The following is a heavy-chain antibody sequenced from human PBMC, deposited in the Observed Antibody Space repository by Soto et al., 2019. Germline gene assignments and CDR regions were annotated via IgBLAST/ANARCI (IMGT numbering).Heavy chain of an antibody. V-gene: IGHV3-30-3*01. CDR1: GFTFSSYA. D-gene: IGHD4-4*01. J-gene: IGHJ6*02. Sequence: QSGGSLRLSCAASGFTFSSYAMHWVRQAPGKGLEWVAVISYDGSNKYYADSVKGRFTISRDNSKNTLYLQMNSLRAEDTAVYYCARAMTTVTPSPYYYYYGMDVWGQGTTVTVSS. CDR3: ARAMTTVTPSPYYYYYGMDV. CDR2: ISYDGSNK.